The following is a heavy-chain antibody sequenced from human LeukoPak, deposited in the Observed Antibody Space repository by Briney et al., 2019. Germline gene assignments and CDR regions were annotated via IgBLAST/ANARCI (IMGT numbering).Heavy chain of an antibody. CDR3: AKIFSSYMDV. Sequence: PGGSLRLSCAASGFTFSSYSMNWVRQAPGKGLEWVSSISSSSSYIYYADSVKGRFTISRNNAKNSLYLQMNSLRAEDTAVYYCAKIFSSYMDVWGKGTTVTVSS. D-gene: IGHD3-3*01. J-gene: IGHJ6*03. CDR2: ISSSSSYI. V-gene: IGHV3-21*01. CDR1: GFTFSSYS.